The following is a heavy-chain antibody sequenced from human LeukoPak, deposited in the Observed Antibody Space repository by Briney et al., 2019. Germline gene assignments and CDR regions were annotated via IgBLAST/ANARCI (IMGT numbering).Heavy chain of an antibody. CDR3: ARRTMAQPHGMDV. V-gene: IGHV3-74*01. CDR2: SDGSSI. Sequence: GGSLRLSCAASGFTFSGYAMSWVRQVPGKGLVWVSRSDGSSISYADSVKGRFTISRDNAKNTLYLQMNSLRAEDTAVYYCARRTMAQPHGMDVWGQGTTVTVSS. J-gene: IGHJ6*02. CDR1: GFTFSGYA. D-gene: IGHD3-10*01.